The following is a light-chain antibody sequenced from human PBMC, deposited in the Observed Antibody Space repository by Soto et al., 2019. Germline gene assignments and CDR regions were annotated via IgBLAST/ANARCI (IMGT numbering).Light chain of an antibody. V-gene: IGKV3-20*01. Sequence: EIVLTQSPVTLSLSPGERATLSCRASQSVDSSYLAWYHQRPGQAPRLLIYGVFRRATGIPDRFSGSGSGTDFTLTISRLEPEDFAVYYCQQYGSSHTFGQGTKVDI. CDR3: QQYGSSHT. CDR2: GVF. J-gene: IGKJ1*01. CDR1: QSVDSSY.